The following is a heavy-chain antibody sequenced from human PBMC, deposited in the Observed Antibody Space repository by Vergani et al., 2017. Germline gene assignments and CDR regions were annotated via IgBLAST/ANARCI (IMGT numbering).Heavy chain of an antibody. V-gene: IGHV1-46*03. J-gene: IGHJ4*02. CDR2: INPSGGHT. CDR3: ARGYYGILTGYRY. CDR1: GYTFSNYY. Sequence: QVQVVQSGAEVKKSGASVKVSCKTSGYTFSNYYMHWVRQAPGQGLEWMGIINPSGGHTNYAQKFQGRDTMTRDTSTSTVYMELSSLRSEDTAIYYCARGYYGILTGYRYWGQGTLVTVSA. D-gene: IGHD3-9*01.